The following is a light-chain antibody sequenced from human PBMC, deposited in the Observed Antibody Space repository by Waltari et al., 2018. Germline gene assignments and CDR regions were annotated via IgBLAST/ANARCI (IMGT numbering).Light chain of an antibody. J-gene: IGKJ3*01. V-gene: IGKV3-11*01. CDR1: QSVSRY. CDR3: QQRSNWLFT. Sequence: ETVLTQSPATLSLSPGERATLSCRASQSVSRYLAWSQQKPGQAPRLLIYDASNRATGIPARFSGSGSGTDFTLTISSLEPEDFAVYYCQQRSNWLFTFGPGTKVDIK. CDR2: DAS.